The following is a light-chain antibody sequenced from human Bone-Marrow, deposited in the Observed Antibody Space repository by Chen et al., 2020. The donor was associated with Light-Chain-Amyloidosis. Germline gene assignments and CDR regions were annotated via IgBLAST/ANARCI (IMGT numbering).Light chain of an antibody. V-gene: IGLV3-1*01. CDR3: QAWDSSTAV. J-gene: IGLJ2*01. Sequence: SYELTKSPSVSLSPGQTASITCSGDNLGDKYACWYQQKPGQSPVLVIYQDIKRPSGIPERFSGSNSGNTATLTISGTQAMDEADYYCQAWDSSTAVFCGGTKLTVL. CDR2: QDI. CDR1: NLGDKY.